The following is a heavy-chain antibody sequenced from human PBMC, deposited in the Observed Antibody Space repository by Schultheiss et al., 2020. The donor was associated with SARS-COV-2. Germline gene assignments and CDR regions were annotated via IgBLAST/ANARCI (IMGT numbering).Heavy chain of an antibody. Sequence: SCAVYGGSFSGYYWSWIRQPPGKGLEWIGEINHSGSTNYNPSLKSRITILVDTSKNQFSLKLSSVTAADTAVYYCARDRDSSAWYWSGLDVWGQGTTVTVSS. D-gene: IGHD6-19*01. CDR2: INHSGST. J-gene: IGHJ6*02. V-gene: IGHV4-34*01. CDR3: ARDRDSSAWYWSGLDV. CDR1: GGSFSGYY.